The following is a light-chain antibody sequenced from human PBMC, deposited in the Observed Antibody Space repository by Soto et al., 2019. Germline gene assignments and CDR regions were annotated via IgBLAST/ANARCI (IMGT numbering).Light chain of an antibody. Sequence: EIVMTQSPATLSVSPGERATLSCRASQSVSSNLAWYQQKPGQAPRLLIYGASTRATGIPARFSGSGSGTEFTITISRLQSEDFSVYYCQQYNNWTFGQGTKVEIK. CDR1: QSVSSN. V-gene: IGKV3-15*01. J-gene: IGKJ1*01. CDR2: GAS. CDR3: QQYNNWT.